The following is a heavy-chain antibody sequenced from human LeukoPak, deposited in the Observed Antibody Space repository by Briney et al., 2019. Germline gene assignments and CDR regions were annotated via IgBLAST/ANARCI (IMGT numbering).Heavy chain of an antibody. CDR2: ISYDGSNK. CDR1: GFTFSSYG. J-gene: IGHJ4*02. CDR3: ATSNPLSGYDFY. D-gene: IGHD5-12*01. Sequence: GRSLRLSCAASGFTFSSYGMHWVRQAPGKGLEWVAVISYDGSNKYYADSVKGRFTISRDNSKNTLYLQMNSLRAEDTAVYYCATSNPLSGYDFYWGQGTLATVSS. V-gene: IGHV3-30*03.